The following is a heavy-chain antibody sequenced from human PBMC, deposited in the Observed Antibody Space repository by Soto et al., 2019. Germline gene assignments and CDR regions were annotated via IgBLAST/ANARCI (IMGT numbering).Heavy chain of an antibody. J-gene: IGHJ4*02. Sequence: KQSQTLSLTCAISGDSVSSNSAAWNWIRQSPSRGLEWLGRTYYRSKWYNDYAVSVKSRITINPDTSKNQFSLQLNSVTPEDTTVYYCARTDPLTGDRNYFDYWGQGTLVTVSS. CDR2: TYYRSKWYN. D-gene: IGHD7-27*01. CDR3: ARTDPLTGDRNYFDY. CDR1: GDSVSSNSAA. V-gene: IGHV6-1*01.